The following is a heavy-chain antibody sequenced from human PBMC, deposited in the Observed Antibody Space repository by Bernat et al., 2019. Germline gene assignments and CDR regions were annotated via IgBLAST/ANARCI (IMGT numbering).Heavy chain of an antibody. D-gene: IGHD3-16*01. J-gene: IGHJ3*02. CDR2: ISYDGNSK. Sequence: QVHLVESGGGVVQSGRSLRVSCAASGFTFTNFAIHWVRQAPGKGLEWVAVISYDGNSKYYADSVKGRFTISRDNAKNSLYLQMNSLRAEDTAVYYCARGGRGWDAFDIWGQGTMVTVSS. CDR3: ARGGRGWDAFDI. V-gene: IGHV3-30-3*01. CDR1: GFTFTNFA.